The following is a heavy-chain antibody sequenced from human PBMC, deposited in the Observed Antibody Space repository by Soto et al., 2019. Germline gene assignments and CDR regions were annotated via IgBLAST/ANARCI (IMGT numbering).Heavy chain of an antibody. V-gene: IGHV4-39*01. Sequence: SETLSLTCTVSGGSISSSSCYWGWIRQPPGKGLEWIGSIYYSGSTYYNPSLKSRVTISVDTSKNQFSLKLSSVTAADTAVYYCARNSYSSSWYEYNWFDPWGQGTLVTVSS. CDR2: IYYSGST. D-gene: IGHD6-13*01. CDR1: GGSISSSSCY. CDR3: ARNSYSSSWYEYNWFDP. J-gene: IGHJ5*02.